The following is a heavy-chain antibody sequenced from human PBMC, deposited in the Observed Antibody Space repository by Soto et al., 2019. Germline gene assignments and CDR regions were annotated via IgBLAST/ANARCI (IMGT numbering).Heavy chain of an antibody. J-gene: IGHJ6*02. CDR2: IYPGDSDT. CDR1: GYTFTNYW. Sequence: GESLKISCKGSGYTFTNYWIGWVRQMPGKGPEWMGIIYPGDSDTKYSPSFQGQVTISADKSITTTYLQWSSLKASDTAIYYCAASIFYYGMDVWGQGTLVTVSS. V-gene: IGHV5-51*01. CDR3: AASIFYYGMDV.